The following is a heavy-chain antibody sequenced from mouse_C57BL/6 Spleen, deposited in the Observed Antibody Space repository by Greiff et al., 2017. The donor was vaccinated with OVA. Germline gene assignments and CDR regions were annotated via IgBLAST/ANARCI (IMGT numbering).Heavy chain of an antibody. V-gene: IGHV1-82*01. CDR2: IYPGDGDT. D-gene: IGHD1-1*01. J-gene: IGHJ3*01. CDR1: GYAFSSSW. Sequence: QVQLKESGPELVKPGASVKISCKASGYAFSSSWMNWVKQRPGKGLEWIGRIYPGDGDTNYNGKFKGKATLTADKSSSTAYMQLSSLTSEDSAVYFCARSTTVPWFAYWGQGTLVTVSA. CDR3: ARSTTVPWFAY.